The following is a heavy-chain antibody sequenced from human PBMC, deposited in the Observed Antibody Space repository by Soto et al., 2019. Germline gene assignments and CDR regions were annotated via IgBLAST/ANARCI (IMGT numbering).Heavy chain of an antibody. D-gene: IGHD2-15*01. CDR2: ISGGCGST. V-gene: IGHV3-23*01. CDR3: AKAAKSAWVASPIDY. J-gene: IGHJ4*02. Sequence: EVQLLESGGDLVQPGGSLRLSCTASGFTFNTYAMSWVRQAPGQGKEWISAISGGCGSTYYAYSVKGRFSICRDNSKTTLSLQMKTLRAEYTAVYLCAKAAKSAWVASPIDYCGQGTLGTVSS. CDR1: GFTFNTYA.